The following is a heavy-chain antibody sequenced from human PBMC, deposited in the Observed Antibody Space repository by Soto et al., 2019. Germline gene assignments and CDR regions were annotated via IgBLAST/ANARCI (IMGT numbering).Heavy chain of an antibody. Sequence: SETLSLTCTVSGGSFSPHYWSWIRQPPGKGLEWVGYIYYAGSTSYNPSLRGRVTISLETSKSQFSLRLSSVTAADTAVYYCARLGKDYQSLDPWGTGNRVTVAS. J-gene: IGHJ5*02. CDR3: ARLGKDYQSLDP. V-gene: IGHV4-59*08. CDR2: IYYAGST. D-gene: IGHD2-2*01. CDR1: GGSFSPHY.